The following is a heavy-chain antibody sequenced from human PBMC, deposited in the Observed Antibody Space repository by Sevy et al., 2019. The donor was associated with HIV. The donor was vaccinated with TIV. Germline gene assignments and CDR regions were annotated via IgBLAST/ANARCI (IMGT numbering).Heavy chain of an antibody. V-gene: IGHV3-23*01. CDR2: ISDSGRST. Sequence: GGSLRLSCAGSGFTFGTYAMTWVRQAPGKGLQWVSVISDSGRSTYYADSVQGRVTISRDNSKNTMHLHMNSLRVEDTATSYCARRPDFGVIIPTGVLDVWGQGNTVTVSS. CDR1: GFTFGTYA. J-gene: IGHJ6*02. D-gene: IGHD3-3*01. CDR3: ARRPDFGVIIPTGVLDV.